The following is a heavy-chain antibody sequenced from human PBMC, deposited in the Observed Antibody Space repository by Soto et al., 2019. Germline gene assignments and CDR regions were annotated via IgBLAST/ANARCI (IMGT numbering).Heavy chain of an antibody. Sequence: PSQTLSLTCAISGDSVSLNSAAWNWIRQSPSRGLEWLGRTYYRSKWYNDYAVSVKSRITINPDTSKNQFSLQLNSVTPEDTAVYYCAREGMYYDFWSGYRPYFDYWGQGTLVTVSS. CDR3: AREGMYYDFWSGYRPYFDY. CDR2: TYYRSKWYN. V-gene: IGHV6-1*01. D-gene: IGHD3-3*01. CDR1: GDSVSLNSAA. J-gene: IGHJ4*02.